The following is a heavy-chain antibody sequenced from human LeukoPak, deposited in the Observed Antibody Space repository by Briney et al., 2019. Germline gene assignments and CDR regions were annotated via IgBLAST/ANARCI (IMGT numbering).Heavy chain of an antibody. CDR1: GFTFSDYG. CDR3: AKDSRVYTSSSPGDYFDF. D-gene: IGHD6-6*01. CDR2: ISYDGGIE. Sequence: GGSLRLSCAASGFTFSDYGMHWVRQAPGKGLEWVAVISYDGGIEYYVDSVKGRFTISRDSSKNTLYLQLNGLRPEDTAVYYCAKDSRVYTSSSPGDYFDFWGQGTLVTVSS. J-gene: IGHJ4*02. V-gene: IGHV3-30*18.